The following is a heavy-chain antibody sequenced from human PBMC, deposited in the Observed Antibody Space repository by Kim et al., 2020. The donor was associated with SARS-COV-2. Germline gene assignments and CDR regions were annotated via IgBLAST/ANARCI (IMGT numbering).Heavy chain of an antibody. CDR1: GGTFSSYA. V-gene: IGHV1-69*13. CDR2: IIPIFGTA. J-gene: IGHJ6*02. Sequence: SVKVSCKASGGTFSSYAISWVRQAPGQGLEWMGGIIPIFGTANYAQKFQGRVTITADESTSTAYMELSSLRSEDTAVYYCARDRDRPYYDYVWGSYRYSGMDVWGQGTTVTVSS. D-gene: IGHD3-16*02. CDR3: ARDRDRPYYDYVWGSYRYSGMDV.